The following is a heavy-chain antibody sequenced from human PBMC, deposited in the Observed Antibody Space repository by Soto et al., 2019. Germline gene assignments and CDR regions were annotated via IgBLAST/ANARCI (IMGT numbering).Heavy chain of an antibody. CDR1: GFTFSSYA. D-gene: IGHD5-18*01. CDR2: ISGSGGST. J-gene: IGHJ3*02. V-gene: IGHV3-23*01. CDR3: AKDALYSYGATDAFDI. Sequence: PGGSLRLSCADSGFTFSSYAMSWVRQAPGKGLEWVSAISGSGGSTYYADSVKGRFTISRDNSKNTLYLQMNSLRAEDTAVYYCAKDALYSYGATDAFDIWGQGTMVTVSS.